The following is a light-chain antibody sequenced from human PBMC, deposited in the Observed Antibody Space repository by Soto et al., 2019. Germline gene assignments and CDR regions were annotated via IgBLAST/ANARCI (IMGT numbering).Light chain of an antibody. CDR3: QQLNSYPRT. Sequence: DIQLTQSPSFLSASVGDRVTITCRASQGSSSYLAWYQQKPGKAHKLLIYAASTLQSGVPSRFSGSGSGTEFTLTISSLQPEDFATYYCQQLNSYPRTFGQGTKVEIK. CDR1: QGSSSY. J-gene: IGKJ1*01. V-gene: IGKV1-9*01. CDR2: AAS.